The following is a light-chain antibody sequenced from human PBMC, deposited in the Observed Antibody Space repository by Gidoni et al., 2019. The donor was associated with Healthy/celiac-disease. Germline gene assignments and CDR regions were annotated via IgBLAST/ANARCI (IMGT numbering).Light chain of an antibody. CDR2: GAS. CDR3: QQYNNWPQT. CDR1: QSVSSN. Sequence: PATLSVSPGERATLSCRASQSVSSNLAWYQQKPGQAPRLLIYGASTRATGIPARFSGSGSGTEFTLTISSLQSEDFAVYYCQQYNNWPQTFGQXTKVEIK. V-gene: IGKV3-15*01. J-gene: IGKJ1*01.